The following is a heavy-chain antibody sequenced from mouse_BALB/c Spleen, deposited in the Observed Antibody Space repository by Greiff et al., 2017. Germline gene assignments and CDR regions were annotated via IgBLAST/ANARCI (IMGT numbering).Heavy chain of an antibody. CDR1: GFNIKDTY. J-gene: IGHJ4*01. D-gene: IGHD2-12*01. CDR2: IDPANGNT. V-gene: IGHV14-3*02. CDR3: ARGYYPLYAMDY. Sequence: DVQLQESGAELVKPGASVKLSCTASGFNIKDTYMHWVKQRPEQGLEWIGRIDPANGNTKYDPKFQGKATITADTSSNTAYLQLSSLTSEDTAVYYCARGYYPLYAMDYWGQGTSVTVSS.